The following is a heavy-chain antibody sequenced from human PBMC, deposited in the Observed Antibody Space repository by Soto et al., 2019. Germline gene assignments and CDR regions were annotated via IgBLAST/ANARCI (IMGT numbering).Heavy chain of an antibody. CDR3: ARDPGRDSPIDY. V-gene: IGHV3-33*01. J-gene: IGHJ4*02. CDR2: IWHDGGEK. D-gene: IGHD3-22*01. Sequence: QVQLVESGGGVGQPVRSLRLSCTASGFTLSEYGMHWVRKAPGKGLEWVAVIWHDGGEKYYADSVTGRFTISRDNSKNTVHLQIDSLGTYDTALYYCARDPGRDSPIDYWGQGTLVTVSS. CDR1: GFTLSEYG.